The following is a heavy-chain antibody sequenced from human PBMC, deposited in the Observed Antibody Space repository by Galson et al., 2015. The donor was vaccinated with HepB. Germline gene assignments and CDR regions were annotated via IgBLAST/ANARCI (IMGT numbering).Heavy chain of an antibody. J-gene: IGHJ4*02. D-gene: IGHD5-18*01. CDR2: INPSGGST. V-gene: IGHV1-46*03. CDR1: GYTFTSYY. CDR3: ARDHWDTAMDPGSFDY. Sequence: SVKVSCKASGYTFTSYYMHWVRQAPGQGLEWMGIINPSGGSTSYAQKFQGRVTMTRDTSTSTVYMELSSLRSEDTAVYYCARDHWDTAMDPGSFDYWGQGTLVTVSS.